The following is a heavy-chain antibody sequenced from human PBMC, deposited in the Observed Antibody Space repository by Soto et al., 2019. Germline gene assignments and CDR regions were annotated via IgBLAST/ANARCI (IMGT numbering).Heavy chain of an antibody. Sequence: QVQLVQSGAEVKKPGASVKVSCKASGYTFTSYGISWVRQAPGQGLEWMGWISAYNGNTNYAQKFQGRVTMTTDTSTRAAYMALRSLRSADTAVYYWARGGKYWTNGVCSFSGMDVWGQGTTVTVSS. CDR2: ISAYNGNT. CDR3: ARGGKYWTNGVCSFSGMDV. D-gene: IGHD2-8*01. V-gene: IGHV1-18*01. CDR1: GYTFTSYG. J-gene: IGHJ6*02.